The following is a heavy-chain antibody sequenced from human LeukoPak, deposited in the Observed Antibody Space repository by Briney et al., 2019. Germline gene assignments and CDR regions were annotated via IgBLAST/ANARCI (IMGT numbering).Heavy chain of an antibody. J-gene: IGHJ3*02. CDR2: STPILETA. V-gene: IGHV1-69*05. D-gene: IGHD3-22*01. CDR1: GGTFPNYA. Sequence: SVMVSSKASGGTFPNYAVGWVRQAPGKGLEWMGGSTPILETAEYAQKLQGRVTVRTDESTSSVSMEMGSTKEDYKAVYYCAGALFHFDSGGYDMYGYDIWGQGTMVTVSS. CDR3: AGALFHFDSGGYDMYGYDI.